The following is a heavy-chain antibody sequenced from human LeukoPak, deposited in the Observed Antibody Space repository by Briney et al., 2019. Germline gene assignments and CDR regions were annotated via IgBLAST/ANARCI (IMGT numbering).Heavy chain of an antibody. CDR1: GFTVSSNY. J-gene: IGHJ6*03. CDR2: IYSGGST. V-gene: IGHV3-53*01. Sequence: GGSLRLSCAASGFTVSSNYMSWVRQAPGKGLEWVSVIYSGGSTYYADSVKGRFTISRDNSKSTLYIQMNSLRAEDTAVYYCARERYYYYYMDVWGKGTTVTVSS. CDR3: ARERYYYYYMDV.